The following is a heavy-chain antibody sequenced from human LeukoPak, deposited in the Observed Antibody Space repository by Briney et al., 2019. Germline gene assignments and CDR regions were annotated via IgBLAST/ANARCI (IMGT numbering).Heavy chain of an antibody. CDR3: ARGGAVVEFDP. D-gene: IGHD1-26*01. Sequence: GGSLRLSCAASGFTFSSYSMNWVRQAPGKGLEWVSYISSSSSTIYYADSVKGRFTISRDNAKNSLYLQMNSLRAEDTAVYYCARGGAVVEFDPWGQGTLVTVSS. V-gene: IGHV3-48*04. CDR2: ISSSSSTI. J-gene: IGHJ5*02. CDR1: GFTFSSYS.